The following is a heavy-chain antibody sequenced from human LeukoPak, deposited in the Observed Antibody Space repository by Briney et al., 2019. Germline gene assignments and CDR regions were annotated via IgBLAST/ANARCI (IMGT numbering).Heavy chain of an antibody. CDR3: ARLDIGESLFVPSVIYY. J-gene: IGHJ4*02. CDR2: MYYSGST. V-gene: IGHV4-39*01. D-gene: IGHD2/OR15-2a*01. CDR1: GGSVSNSRYY. Sequence: SETLSLTCTVSGGSVSNSRYYWGWICQPPGKGLEWIGTMYYSGSTYYNPSLKSRVTMYVDTSKNQFSLRLTSVTATDTAVYYCARLDIGESLFVPSVIYYWGRGTLVTVSS.